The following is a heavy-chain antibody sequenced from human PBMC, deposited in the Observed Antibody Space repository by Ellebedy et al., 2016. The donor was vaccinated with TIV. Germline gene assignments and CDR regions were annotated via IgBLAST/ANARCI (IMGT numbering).Heavy chain of an antibody. V-gene: IGHV1-69*13. CDR2: VIPIFGTV. CDR3: ARAPRGAVAALFDS. D-gene: IGHD6-19*01. Sequence: AASVKVSCKASGGTFNSHAINWVRQAPGQGLEWMGGVIPIFGTVNYAQKFQGRVTIIVDESTSTAYMELSGLRYDDTAVYYCARAPRGAVAALFDSWGQGTLVTVSS. CDR1: GGTFNSHA. J-gene: IGHJ4*02.